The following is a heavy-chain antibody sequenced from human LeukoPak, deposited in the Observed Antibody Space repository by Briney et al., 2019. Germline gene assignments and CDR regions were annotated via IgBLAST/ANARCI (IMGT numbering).Heavy chain of an antibody. CDR1: GYTFTSYG. V-gene: IGHV1-18*01. CDR2: ISTYNGNT. D-gene: IGHD6-6*01. J-gene: IGHJ4*02. Sequence: ASVKVSCKASGYTFTSYGISWVRQAPGQGLEWMGWISTYNGNTNYAQKLQGRVTMTTDTSTSTAYMELRSLRSDDTAVYYCARDLAIRSSSLHVFDYWGQGTLVTVSS. CDR3: ARDLAIRSSSLHVFDY.